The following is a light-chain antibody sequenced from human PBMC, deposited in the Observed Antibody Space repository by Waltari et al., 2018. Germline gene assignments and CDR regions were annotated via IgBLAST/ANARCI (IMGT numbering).Light chain of an antibody. V-gene: IGLV1-44*01. CDR1: SSNIGRNT. Sequence: QSVLTQPPSASGTPGQRVTISCSGSSSNIGRNTVNWYLHLPGTAPKLPIYRNDQRPPGVPGRFSGSESGTSASRASSGPQSEDEADYFCAAWDDSLGGWVFGGGTRLTVL. J-gene: IGLJ3*02. CDR3: AAWDDSLGGWV. CDR2: RND.